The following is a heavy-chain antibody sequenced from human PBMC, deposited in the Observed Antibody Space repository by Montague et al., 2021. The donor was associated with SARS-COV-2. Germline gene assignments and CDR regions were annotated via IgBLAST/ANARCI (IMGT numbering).Heavy chain of an antibody. J-gene: IGHJ2*01. CDR2: ISSSGSTI. D-gene: IGHD3-3*01. V-gene: IGHV3-48*03. CDR1: GFTFSSYE. Sequence: SLRLSCAASGFTFSSYEMNWVRQAPGKGLEWVSYISSSGSTIYYADSVKGRFTISRDNAKNSLYLQMNSLRAEDTAVYYCASILRLPQWFDLWGRGTLVTVSS. CDR3: ASILRLPQWFDL.